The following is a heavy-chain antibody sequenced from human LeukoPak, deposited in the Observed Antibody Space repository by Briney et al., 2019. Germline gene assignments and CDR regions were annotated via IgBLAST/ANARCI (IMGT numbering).Heavy chain of an antibody. V-gene: IGHV3-48*01. J-gene: IGHJ6*03. D-gene: IGHD6-13*01. Sequence: GGSLRLSCAASGFTFSSYSMNWVRQAPGKGLEWVSYISSSGSTIYYADSVKGRFTISRDNAKDSLYLQMNSLRAEDTAVYYCARDVYSSSWPHYYYYYMDVWGKGTTVTVSS. CDR2: ISSSGSTI. CDR1: GFTFSSYS. CDR3: ARDVYSSSWPHYYYYYMDV.